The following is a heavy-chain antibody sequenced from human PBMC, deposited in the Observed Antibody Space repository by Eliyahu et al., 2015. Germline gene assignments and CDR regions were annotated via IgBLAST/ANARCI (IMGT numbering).Heavy chain of an antibody. CDR2: ISRTGSTR. CDR1: GFTFSDYS. V-gene: IGHV3-11*01. D-gene: IGHD6-13*01. Sequence: QVQLVESGGGLVKPGGSLRLSXAASGFTFSDYSLTWIRQAPGKGLEWLSYISRTGSTRYYADSVKGRFTISRDDADNSLFLQMNSLRVQDTAVYYCGRVPYSSSSGVDYWGQGILVTVSS. CDR3: GRVPYSSSSGVDY. J-gene: IGHJ4*02.